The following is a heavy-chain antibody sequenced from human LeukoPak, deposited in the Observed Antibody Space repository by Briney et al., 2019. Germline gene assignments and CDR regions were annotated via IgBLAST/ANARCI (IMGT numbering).Heavy chain of an antibody. CDR3: ARHDLGEGGVVN. CDR1: GYSISSGYY. J-gene: IGHJ3*01. CDR2: IYHSGST. D-gene: IGHD3-3*01. V-gene: IGHV4-38-2*01. Sequence: SETLSLTCAVSGYSISSGYYWGWIRQPPGKGLEWIGCIYHSGSTYYNPSLKSRLTISVDTSKNQFSMRLSSVTAADTAVYYCARHDLGEGGVVNWGQGTMVTVSS.